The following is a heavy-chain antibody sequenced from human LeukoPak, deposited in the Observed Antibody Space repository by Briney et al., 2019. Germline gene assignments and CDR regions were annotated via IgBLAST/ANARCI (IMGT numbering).Heavy chain of an antibody. CDR2: INPRGGSA. CDR3: ARDYHGSGSLTTFDY. J-gene: IGHJ4*02. V-gene: IGHV1-46*01. D-gene: IGHD3-10*01. Sequence: ASVKVSCKASGYTFTSYYMHWVRQAPGQGLEWMGIINPRGGSATSAQKFQGRVTLTRDTSTSTVYMELSSLRSEDTAVYYCARDYHGSGSLTTFDYWGQGTLVTVSS. CDR1: GYTFTSYY.